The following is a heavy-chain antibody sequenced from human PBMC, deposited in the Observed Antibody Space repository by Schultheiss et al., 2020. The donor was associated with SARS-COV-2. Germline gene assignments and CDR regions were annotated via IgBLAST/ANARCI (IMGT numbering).Heavy chain of an antibody. J-gene: IGHJ5*02. Sequence: GGSLRLSCAASGFTVSSNYMSWVRQAPGKGLEYVSAISSNGGSTYYADSVKGRFTISRDNSKNTLYLQMNSLRAEDTAVYYCARQQAQWAWSGYYTANWFDPWGQGTLVTVSS. V-gene: IGHV3-64*04. D-gene: IGHD3-3*01. CDR3: ARQQAQWAWSGYYTANWFDP. CDR1: GFTVSSNY. CDR2: ISSNGGST.